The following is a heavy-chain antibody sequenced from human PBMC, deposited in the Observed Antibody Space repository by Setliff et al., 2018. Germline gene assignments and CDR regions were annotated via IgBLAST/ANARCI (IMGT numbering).Heavy chain of an antibody. Sequence: GESLKLSCVVSGFTFRNFGMTWVRQAPGKGLEWLAKISGASSTIYYADSVKGRFTISRDNAQDSLYLQMNSLKSEDTGVYFCAKVRSSGWEEPDYWGQGTVVTVSS. V-gene: IGHV3-48*01. D-gene: IGHD6-19*01. CDR3: AKVRSSGWEEPDY. J-gene: IGHJ4*02. CDR1: GFTFRNFG. CDR2: ISGASSTI.